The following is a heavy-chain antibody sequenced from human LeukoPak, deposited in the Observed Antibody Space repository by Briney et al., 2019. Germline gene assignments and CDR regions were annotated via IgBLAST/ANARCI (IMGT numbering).Heavy chain of an antibody. CDR1: GFTFRPDW. CDR3: AREWN. J-gene: IGHJ4*02. V-gene: IGHV3-7*01. Sequence: PTGGPLRLSCEAPGFTFRPDWRSGARQAPGKGPEWVASIKDDGSEIYYVDSVRGRFTISRDNAKNSLYLQMNSLRAEDTAVYYCAREWNWGQGSLVTVSS. CDR2: IKDDGSEI.